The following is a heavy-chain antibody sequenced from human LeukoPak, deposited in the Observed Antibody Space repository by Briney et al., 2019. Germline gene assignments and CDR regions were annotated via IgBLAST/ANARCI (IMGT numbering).Heavy chain of an antibody. CDR1: GGSISSYY. Sequence: KPSETLSLTCTVSGGSISSYYWNWIRQPPGKGLEWIGYISYSGSTNYNPPLKSRVTISVDTSKNQFSLKLSSVTAADTAVYYCARRYHYDTSGYHYYFDYWGQGTLVTVSS. V-gene: IGHV4-59*01. D-gene: IGHD3-22*01. J-gene: IGHJ4*02. CDR2: ISYSGST. CDR3: ARRYHYDTSGYHYYFDY.